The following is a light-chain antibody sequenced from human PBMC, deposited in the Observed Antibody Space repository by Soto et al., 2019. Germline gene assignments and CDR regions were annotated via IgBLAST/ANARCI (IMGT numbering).Light chain of an antibody. J-gene: IGLJ1*01. CDR2: EVS. CDR1: SSDVGNYNY. Sequence: QSALTQPASVSGSPGQSITISCTGTSSDVGNYNYVSWYQQHPGKAPKLMIYEVSYRPSGVSNRFSGSKSDNTASLTISGLQAEDEADYYCKSYTTRGTYVFGTGTKLTVL. CDR3: KSYTTRGTYV. V-gene: IGLV2-14*01.